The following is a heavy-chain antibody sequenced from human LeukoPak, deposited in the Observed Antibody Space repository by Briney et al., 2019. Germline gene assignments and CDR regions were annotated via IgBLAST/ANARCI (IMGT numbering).Heavy chain of an antibody. V-gene: IGHV4-39*07. Sequence: PSETLSLTCTVSGGSISSSSYYWGWIRQPPGKGLEWIGSIYYSGSTYYNPSLKSRVTISVDTSKNQFSLKLSSVTAADTAVYYCARGDTMIVHGASDIWGQGTMVTVSS. D-gene: IGHD3-22*01. CDR1: GGSISSSSYY. CDR2: IYYSGST. J-gene: IGHJ3*02. CDR3: ARGDTMIVHGASDI.